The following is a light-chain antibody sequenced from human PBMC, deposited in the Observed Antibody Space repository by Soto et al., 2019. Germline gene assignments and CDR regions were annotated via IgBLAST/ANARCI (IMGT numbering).Light chain of an antibody. CDR2: GAS. CDR1: QIISSSH. Sequence: ENVLTQSPATLSLSPGERATLSCRASQIISSSHLAWYQQKPGQAPRLLIYGASSRATGIPGRFSGSGSGTDFSLTISRLETEDFAVYYCLQYGSPTLYTFGNGTKVEIK. V-gene: IGKV3-20*01. CDR3: LQYGSPTLYT. J-gene: IGKJ2*01.